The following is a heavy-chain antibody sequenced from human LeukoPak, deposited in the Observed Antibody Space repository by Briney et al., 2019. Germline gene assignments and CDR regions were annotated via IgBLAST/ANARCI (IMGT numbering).Heavy chain of an antibody. CDR2: TYYSGST. CDR3: AREPSVTTDD. Sequence: SETLSLTCTVSGGSPSLGGYYWSWIRQHPGKGLEWIGYTYYSGSTYYNPSLKSRVTTSVDTSKNQFSLKLSSVTAADTAVYYCAREPSVTTDDWGQGTLVSVSS. D-gene: IGHD4-17*01. CDR1: GGSPSLGGYY. J-gene: IGHJ4*02. V-gene: IGHV4-31*03.